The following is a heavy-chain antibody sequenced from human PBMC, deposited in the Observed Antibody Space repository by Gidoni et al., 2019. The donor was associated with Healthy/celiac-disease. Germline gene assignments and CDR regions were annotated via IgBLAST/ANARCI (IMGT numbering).Heavy chain of an antibody. D-gene: IGHD3-10*01. V-gene: IGHV3-9*01. J-gene: IGHJ1*01. CDR2: ISWNSGSI. Sequence: EVQLVESGGGLVQPGRSLRLSWAASGFPFDDYAMHWVRQAPGKGLEWVSGISWNSGSIGYADSVKGRFTISRDHAKNSLYLQMNSLRAEDTALYYFAKDISHDRFLKYFQHWGQGTLVTVSS. CDR1: GFPFDDYA. CDR3: AKDISHDRFLKYFQH.